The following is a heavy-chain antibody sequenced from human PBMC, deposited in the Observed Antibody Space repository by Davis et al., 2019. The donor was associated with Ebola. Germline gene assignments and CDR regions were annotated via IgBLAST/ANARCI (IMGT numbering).Heavy chain of an antibody. CDR3: ERIRAEWLRFPRDYYYYYGMDV. Sequence: SGPTLLQPTATLTLTCTVSGFSLRNARMGVSWIRQPPVKALEWLALIDWDDDKYYSTSLKTRLTISKDTSKNQVVLTMTNMDHVDTATYYCERIRAEWLRFPRDYYYYYGMDVWGQGTTVTVSS. J-gene: IGHJ6*02. V-gene: IGHV2-70*01. CDR2: IDWDDDK. CDR1: GFSLRNARMG. D-gene: IGHD5-12*01.